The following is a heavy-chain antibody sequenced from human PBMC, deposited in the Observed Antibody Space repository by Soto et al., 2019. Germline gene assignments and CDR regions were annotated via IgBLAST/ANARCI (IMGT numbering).Heavy chain of an antibody. CDR3: AKGGGDYYYYYYGMDV. CDR2: IIPIFGTA. J-gene: IGHJ6*02. CDR1: GGTFSSYA. Sequence: QVQLVQSGAEVKKPGSSVKVSCKASGGTFSSYAISWVRQAPGQGLEWMGGIIPIFGTANYAQKFQGRVTITADESTSTADMVLRSRRSEDTAVYYCAKGGGDYYYYYYGMDVWGQGTTVTVSS. D-gene: IGHD2-21*01. V-gene: IGHV1-69*01.